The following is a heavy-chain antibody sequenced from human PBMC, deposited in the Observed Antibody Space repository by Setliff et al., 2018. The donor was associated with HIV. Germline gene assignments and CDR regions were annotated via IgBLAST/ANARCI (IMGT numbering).Heavy chain of an antibody. Sequence: SETLSLTCTVSGGSMNNYYWNWIRQTPGKGLEWIGYIYENAYAHYTVSLRSRVTVSMDTSKSQFSLTLRSVTAADRAVYYCARAQMHRGVVSWSLYYFDYWGQGALVTVS. J-gene: IGHJ4*02. V-gene: IGHV4-59*01. CDR2: IYENAYA. D-gene: IGHD3-10*01. CDR1: GGSMNNYY. CDR3: ARAQMHRGVVSWSLYYFDY.